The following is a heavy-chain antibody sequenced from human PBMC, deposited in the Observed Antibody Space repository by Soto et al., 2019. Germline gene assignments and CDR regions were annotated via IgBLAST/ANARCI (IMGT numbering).Heavy chain of an antibody. J-gene: IGHJ6*02. CDR3: ARLGASTIAAAGLYYYGMDV. V-gene: IGHV4-34*01. D-gene: IGHD6-13*01. Sequence: QVQLQQWGAGLLKPSETLSLTCAVYGGSFSGYYWSWIRQPPGKGLEWIGEINHSGSTNYNPSLKSRVTISVDTSKNQFSLKLSSVTAADTAVYYCARLGASTIAAAGLYYYGMDVWGQGTTVTVSS. CDR2: INHSGST. CDR1: GGSFSGYY.